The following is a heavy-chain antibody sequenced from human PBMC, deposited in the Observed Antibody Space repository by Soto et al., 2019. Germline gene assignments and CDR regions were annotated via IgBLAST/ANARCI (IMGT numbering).Heavy chain of an antibody. CDR1: GYTFTSYG. J-gene: IGHJ4*02. V-gene: IGHV1-69*13. CDR2: IIPIFGTA. D-gene: IGHD5-12*01. CDR3: AMATETYLNEDY. Sequence: SVKVSCKASGYTFTSYGISWVRQAPGQGLEWMGGIIPIFGTANYAQKFQGRVTITADESTSTAYMELSSLRSEDTAVYYCAMATETYLNEDYWGQGTLVTVSS.